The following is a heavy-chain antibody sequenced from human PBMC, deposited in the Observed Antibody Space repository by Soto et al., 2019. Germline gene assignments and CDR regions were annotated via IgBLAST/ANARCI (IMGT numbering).Heavy chain of an antibody. J-gene: IGHJ5*02. CDR1: GGTFSSYT. CDR2: IIPILGIA. D-gene: IGHD1-26*01. CDR3: ARVVVGATLNPEWFDP. Sequence: SVKVSCKASGGTFSSYTISWVRQAPGQGLEWMGRIIPILGIANYAQKFQGRVTITADTSTSTAYMELRSLRSDDTAVYYCARVVVGATLNPEWFDPWGQGTLVTVSS. V-gene: IGHV1-69*02.